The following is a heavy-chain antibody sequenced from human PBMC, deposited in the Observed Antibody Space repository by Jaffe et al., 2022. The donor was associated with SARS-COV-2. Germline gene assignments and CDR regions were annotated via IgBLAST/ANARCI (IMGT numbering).Heavy chain of an antibody. Sequence: QVQLVQSGAEVKKPGSSVKVSCKASGGTFSSYTISWVRQAPGQGLEWMGRIIPILGIANYAQKFQGRVTITADKSTSTAYMELSSLRSEDTAVYYCARSGSAESGDAFDIWGQGTMVTVSS. J-gene: IGHJ3*02. CDR2: IIPILGIA. D-gene: IGHD6-25*01. CDR1: GGTFSSYT. V-gene: IGHV1-69*02. CDR3: ARSGSAESGDAFDI.